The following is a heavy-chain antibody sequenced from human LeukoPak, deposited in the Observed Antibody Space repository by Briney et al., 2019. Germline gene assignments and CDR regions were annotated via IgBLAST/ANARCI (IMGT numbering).Heavy chain of an antibody. CDR1: GFTFSSYG. J-gene: IGHJ5*02. D-gene: IGHD3-3*01. CDR3: AKDKWSGYLNWFDP. V-gene: IGHV3-23*01. CDR2: ISGSGGST. Sequence: GGSLRLSCAASGFTFSSYGMSWVRQAPGKGLEWVSAISGSGGSTYYADSVKGRFTISRDNSKNTLYLQMNSLRAEDTAVYYCAKDKWSGYLNWFDPWGQGTLVTVSS.